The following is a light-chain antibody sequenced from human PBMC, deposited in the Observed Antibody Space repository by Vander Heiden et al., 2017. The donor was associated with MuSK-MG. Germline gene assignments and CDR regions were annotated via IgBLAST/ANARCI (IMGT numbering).Light chain of an antibody. J-gene: IGLJ2*01. Sequence: QLVLTQSPSASASLGASVKLTCTLSSGHSTNAIAWHQQQPERGPRYLMKVNSDGSNSKGDGIPDRFSGSSSGAERYLTISSLHSEDEADYYCQTWGTGIQVFGGGTKLTVL. V-gene: IGLV4-69*01. CDR2: VNSDGSN. CDR1: SGHSTNA. CDR3: QTWGTGIQV.